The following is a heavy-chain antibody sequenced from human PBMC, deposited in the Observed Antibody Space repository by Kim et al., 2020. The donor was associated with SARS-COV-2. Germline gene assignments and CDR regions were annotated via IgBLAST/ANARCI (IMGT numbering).Heavy chain of an antibody. CDR2: ISGSGGST. V-gene: IGHV3-23*01. D-gene: IGHD2-21*02. J-gene: IGHJ1*01. Sequence: GGSLRLSCAASGFTFSSYAMSWVRQAPGEGLEWVSAISGSGGSTYYADSVKGRFTISRDNSKNTLYLQMNSLRAEDTAVYYCANIPVVVTAKTNPRVFQHWGQGTLVTVSS. CDR3: ANIPVVVTAKTNPRVFQH. CDR1: GFTFSSYA.